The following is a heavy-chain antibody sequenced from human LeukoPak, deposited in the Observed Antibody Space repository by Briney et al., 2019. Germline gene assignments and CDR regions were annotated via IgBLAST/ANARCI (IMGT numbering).Heavy chain of an antibody. CDR2: INPNSGGT. CDR1: GYTFTGYY. D-gene: IGHD3-22*01. J-gene: IGHJ4*02. Sequence: ASVKVSCKASGYTFTGYYMHWVRQAPGQGLEWMGWINPNSGGTNYAQKFQGWVTMTRDTSISTAYMELSRLRSDDTAVYYCARAPLYYYDSSAPTYYFDYWGQGTLVTVSS. V-gene: IGHV1-2*04. CDR3: ARAPLYYYDSSAPTYYFDY.